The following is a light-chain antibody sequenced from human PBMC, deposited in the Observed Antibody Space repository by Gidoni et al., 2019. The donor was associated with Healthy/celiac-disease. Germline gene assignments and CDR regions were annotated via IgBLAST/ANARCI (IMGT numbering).Light chain of an antibody. CDR1: QSISSW. J-gene: IGKJ1*01. Sequence: ITCRASQSISSWLAWYQQKPGKAPKLLIYKASRLESGVPSRFSSSGSGTEFTHTISSLQPDDFATYYCQQSRTFGQGTKVEIK. V-gene: IGKV1-5*03. CDR3: QQSRT. CDR2: KAS.